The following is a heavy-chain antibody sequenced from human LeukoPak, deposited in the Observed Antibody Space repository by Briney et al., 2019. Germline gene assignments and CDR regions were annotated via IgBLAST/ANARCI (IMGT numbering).Heavy chain of an antibody. CDR3: AKYAPPTTALTRFFDD. CDR2: ISAGNDI. CDR1: GFTFSSYA. D-gene: IGHD4-17*01. J-gene: IGHJ4*02. Sequence: GGSLRLSCAASGFTFSSYAMSWVRQAPGKGLEWVSVISAGNDIVYADSVKGRFSISRDSSKNTLYLQKNSLRVEDTAVYYCAKYAPPTTALTRFFDDWGQGTLVTVSS. V-gene: IGHV3-23*01.